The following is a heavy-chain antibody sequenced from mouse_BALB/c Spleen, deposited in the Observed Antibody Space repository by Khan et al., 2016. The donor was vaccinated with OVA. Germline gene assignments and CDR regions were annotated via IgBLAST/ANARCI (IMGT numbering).Heavy chain of an antibody. CDR1: GYTFPDYE. J-gene: IGHJ3*01. V-gene: IGHV1-15*01. Sequence: VQLQESGAELVRPGASVTLSCKASGYTFPDYELHWVKQTPVHGLEWIGVIDPKTGVTAYNQKFKGKVTLTADKSSSTAYMELRSLTSEDSAVYYGTRSTFAYWGQGTLVTVSA. CDR2: IDPKTGVT. CDR3: TRSTFAY.